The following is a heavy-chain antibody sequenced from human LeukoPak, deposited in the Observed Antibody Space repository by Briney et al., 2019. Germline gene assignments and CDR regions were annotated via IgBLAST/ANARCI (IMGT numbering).Heavy chain of an antibody. D-gene: IGHD2-15*01. J-gene: IGHJ3*02. Sequence: GRSLRLSCAASGFSFSSYGMHWVRQAPGKGLEWVAVISYDGDNEYYADSVKGRFTISRDNSKNTLYLQMNSLRPEDTALYFCARDWVERYCSANCETAFDIWGPGTMVTVSS. CDR3: ARDWVERYCSANCETAFDI. CDR2: ISYDGDNE. V-gene: IGHV3-30*03. CDR1: GFSFSSYG.